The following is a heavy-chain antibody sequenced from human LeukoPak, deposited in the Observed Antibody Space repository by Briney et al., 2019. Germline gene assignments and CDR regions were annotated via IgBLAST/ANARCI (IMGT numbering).Heavy chain of an antibody. CDR3: ARRGTTIHSYHFDY. D-gene: IGHD1-7*01. V-gene: IGHV1-69*05. Sequence: SVKVSCKASGGTLSSYAISWVRQAPGQGLEWMGGIIPIFGTANYAQKFQGRVTITTDESTSTAYMELSSLRSEDTAVYYCARRGTTIHSYHFDYWGQGTLVTVSS. J-gene: IGHJ4*02. CDR2: IIPIFGTA. CDR1: GGTLSSYA.